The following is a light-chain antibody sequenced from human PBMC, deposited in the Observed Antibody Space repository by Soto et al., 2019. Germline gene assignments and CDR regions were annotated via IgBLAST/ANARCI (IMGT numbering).Light chain of an antibody. Sequence: EIVLTQSPGDLSLSPGSRSPLPGEASQSVSHNYLAWYQQKPGQAPRLLIYGASNRATGIPDRFSGSWSGTDFTLTISRLEPEDFAVYYCQQYGSSGTFGQGTKVEIK. CDR1: QSVSHNY. CDR2: GAS. CDR3: QQYGSSGT. V-gene: IGKV3-20*01. J-gene: IGKJ1*01.